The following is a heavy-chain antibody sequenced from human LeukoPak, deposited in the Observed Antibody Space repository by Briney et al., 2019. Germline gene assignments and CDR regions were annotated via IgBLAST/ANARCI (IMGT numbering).Heavy chain of an antibody. J-gene: IGHJ4*02. D-gene: IGHD6-19*01. CDR1: GFTFSNYA. Sequence: GGSLRLSCAASGFTFSNYAMAWVRQAPGKGLEWVSAVTGSGGATYYADSVKGRFTISRDNYKNTLYLQMNSLRAEDTAVYYCARDLGYSSGWHGGDYWGQGTLVTVSS. V-gene: IGHV3-23*01. CDR2: VTGSGGAT. CDR3: ARDLGYSSGWHGGDY.